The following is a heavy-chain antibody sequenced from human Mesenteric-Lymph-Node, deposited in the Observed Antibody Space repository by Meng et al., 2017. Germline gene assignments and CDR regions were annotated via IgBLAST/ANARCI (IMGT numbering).Heavy chain of an antibody. CDR3: AKDGDSSGYYAYYFDH. J-gene: IGHJ4*02. CDR2: VSGSGGST. Sequence: GESLKISCGASGFTFSSYTMSWVRQAPGKGLEWVAGVSGSGGSTYYADSVQGRFTISRDNSKNTLYLQLNSLRAEDTAVYYCAKDGDSSGYYAYYFDHWGQGTLGTVSS. CDR1: GFTFSSYT. V-gene: IGHV3-23*01. D-gene: IGHD3-22*01.